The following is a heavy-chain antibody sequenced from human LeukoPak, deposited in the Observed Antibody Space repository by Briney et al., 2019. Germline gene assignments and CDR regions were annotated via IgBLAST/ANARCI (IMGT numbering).Heavy chain of an antibody. CDR3: AKGPIVVVTAGAFDI. CDR2: INHDGNT. CDR1: GGSFSGYN. V-gene: IGHV4-34*01. Sequence: SETLSLTCAVHGGSFSGYNWGWIRQPPGKGLEWIGEINHDGNTNYNTSLKSRVTISLDTSKNQFSLKLSSVTAADTAVYYCAKGPIVVVTAGAFDIWGQGTMVTVSS. J-gene: IGHJ3*02. D-gene: IGHD2-21*02.